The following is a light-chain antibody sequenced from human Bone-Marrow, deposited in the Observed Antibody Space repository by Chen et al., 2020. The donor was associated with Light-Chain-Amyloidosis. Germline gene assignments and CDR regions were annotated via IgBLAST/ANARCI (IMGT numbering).Light chain of an antibody. Sequence: QYVLTQPPSVSADPGQEVTISCSGSNSNIASNYVSWYQHLPRTAPKLLIYDSDNRPSGIPDRFSGSKSGTSATLGITGLQTGDEADYYCEAWDSSLSAVVFGGGTKLTVL. CDR1: NSNIASNY. J-gene: IGLJ2*01. CDR3: EAWDSSLSAVV. CDR2: DSD. V-gene: IGLV1-51*01.